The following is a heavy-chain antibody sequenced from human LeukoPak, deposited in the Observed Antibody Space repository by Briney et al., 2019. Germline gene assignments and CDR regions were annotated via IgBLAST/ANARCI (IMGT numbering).Heavy chain of an antibody. CDR2: ISYDGSNK. J-gene: IGHJ4*02. CDR3: ARGYYGDQYYFDY. D-gene: IGHD4-17*01. CDR1: GFTFSSYA. V-gene: IGHV3-30-3*01. Sequence: GGSLRLSCAASGFTFSSYAMHWVRQAPGKGLEWVAVISYDGSNKYYADSVKGRFTISRDNAKNSLYLQMNSLRAEDTAVYYCARGYYGDQYYFDYWGQGTLVTVSS.